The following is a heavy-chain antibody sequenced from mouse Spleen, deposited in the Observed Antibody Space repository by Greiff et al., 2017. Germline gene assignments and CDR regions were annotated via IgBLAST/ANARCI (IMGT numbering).Heavy chain of an antibody. D-gene: IGHD1-1*01. CDR2: IYPDDGDT. V-gene: IGHV14-1*01. CDR3: TIPYYGSSDYAMDY. J-gene: IGHJ4*01. CDR1: GFTFTDYY. Sequence: EVQLKQSGAELVRPGASVKLSCTASGFTFTDYYMHWVKQRPEQGLEWIGRIYPDDGDTDSAQKFQGKATMTTDTSSNTAYLQLSSLTSEDTSVYYCTIPYYGSSDYAMDYWGQGTSVTVSS.